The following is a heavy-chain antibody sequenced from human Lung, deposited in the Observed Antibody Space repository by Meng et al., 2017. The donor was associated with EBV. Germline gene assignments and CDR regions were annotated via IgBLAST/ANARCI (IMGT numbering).Heavy chain of an antibody. J-gene: IGHJ5*02. CDR2: IYPSGSP. D-gene: IGHD1-26*01. V-gene: IGHV4-4*07. CDR1: GVSIISNY. CDR3: AREGAVSLYYWFDP. Sequence: QVQLRESGPGVVKPPGTLSLTCTVSGVSIISNYGSWIRQPAGKGLEWIGRIYPSGSPNYNPSLKSRVTMSVDTSKNQFSLKLSSVTAADTAVYYCAREGAVSLYYWFDPWGQGTLVTVSS.